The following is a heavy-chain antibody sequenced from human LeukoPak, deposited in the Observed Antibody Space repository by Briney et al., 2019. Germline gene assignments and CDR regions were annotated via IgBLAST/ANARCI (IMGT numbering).Heavy chain of an antibody. J-gene: IGHJ4*02. CDR3: ARDVSGYYQFYFDY. CDR2: ISSSSSYI. Sequence: GGSLRLSCAASGFTFSSYGMGWVRQAPGKGLEWVSSISSSSSYIYYADSVKGRFTISRDSAQNSLYLQMNSLRAEDTAVYYCARDVSGYYQFYFDYWGQGALVTVSS. D-gene: IGHD3-22*01. CDR1: GFTFSSYG. V-gene: IGHV3-21*01.